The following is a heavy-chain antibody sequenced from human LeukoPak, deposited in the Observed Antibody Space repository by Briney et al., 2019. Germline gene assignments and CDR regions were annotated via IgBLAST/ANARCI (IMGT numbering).Heavy chain of an antibody. J-gene: IGHJ4*02. CDR2: ISYDGSKN. CDR3: ARDSSGDYAVDY. Sequence: GVSLRLSCAASGFTFSSHAIHWVRQAPGKGLEWVAFISYDGSKNYYADSVKGRFTISRDNSRNTLYLQMNSLRAEDTAVYYCARDSSGDYAVDYWGQGTLVSVSS. D-gene: IGHD4-17*01. V-gene: IGHV3-30*04. CDR1: GFTFSSHA.